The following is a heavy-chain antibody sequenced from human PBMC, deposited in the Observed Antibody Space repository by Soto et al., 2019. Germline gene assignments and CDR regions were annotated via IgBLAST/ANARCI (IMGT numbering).Heavy chain of an antibody. CDR3: ARGPLQWEILPDSYYYYGMTS. D-gene: IGHD1-26*01. Sequence: SETLSLTCTVSGGSVSSGSYYWSWIRQPPGKGLEWIGYIYYSGSTNYNPSLKSRVTISVDTSKNQFSLKLSSVTAADTAVYYCARGPLQWEILPDSYYYYGMTSGAKGPWSPSP. J-gene: IGHJ6*02. V-gene: IGHV4-61*01. CDR2: IYYSGST. CDR1: GGSVSSGSYY.